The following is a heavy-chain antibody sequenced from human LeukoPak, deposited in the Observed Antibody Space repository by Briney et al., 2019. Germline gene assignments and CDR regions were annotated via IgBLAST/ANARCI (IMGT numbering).Heavy chain of an antibody. V-gene: IGHV1-69*13. CDR1: GGTFSSYA. D-gene: IGHD3-22*01. CDR2: IIPIFGTA. CDR3: ARAFYYYDSSGYYDAFDI. Sequence: SVKVSCKTSGGTFSSYAISWVRQAPGQGLEWMGGIIPIFGTANYAQKFQGRVTITADESTSTAYMELSSLRSEDTAVYYCARAFYYYDSSGYYDAFDIWGQGTMVTVSS. J-gene: IGHJ3*02.